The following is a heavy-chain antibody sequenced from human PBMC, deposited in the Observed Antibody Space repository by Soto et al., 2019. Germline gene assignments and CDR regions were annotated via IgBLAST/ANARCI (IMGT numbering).Heavy chain of an antibody. CDR1: GLTFSNYG. CDR3: AGGLDY. Sequence: EVQLLESGGGLVQPGRSLRLSCAASGLTFSNYGMKWVRQAPGKGLEWVSGIDGTGDSTYYADSVKGRFTISRDNSKNTLYLQMTILRAEDTAIYYCAGGLDYWGQGTLVTVSS. J-gene: IGHJ4*02. V-gene: IGHV3-23*01. CDR2: IDGTGDST.